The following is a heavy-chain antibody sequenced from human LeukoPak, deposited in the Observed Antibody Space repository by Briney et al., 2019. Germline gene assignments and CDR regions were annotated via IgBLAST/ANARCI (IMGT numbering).Heavy chain of an antibody. Sequence: TGGSLRLSCAASGFTFSSYWMHWVRHAPGKGLVWVSRINTDGSSTSYADSVKGRFTISRDNAKNTLYLQMNSLRAEDTAVYYCARDRSIAVAGLFDYWGQGTLVTVSS. D-gene: IGHD6-19*01. CDR2: INTDGSST. CDR1: GFTFSSYW. V-gene: IGHV3-74*01. CDR3: ARDRSIAVAGLFDY. J-gene: IGHJ4*02.